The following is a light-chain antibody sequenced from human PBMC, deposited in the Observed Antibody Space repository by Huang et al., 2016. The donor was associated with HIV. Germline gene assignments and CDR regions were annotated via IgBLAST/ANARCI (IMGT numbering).Light chain of an antibody. Sequence: DIQMTQSPSSLSAFVGDTVTITCRASQFIGKSLAWYQQKPGRPPKLLIYVASSLQSGVPSRFSGSGSGTDFTLTISNLQTEDIATYYCQKYDSAPRTFGQGTRV. V-gene: IGKV1-27*01. CDR1: QFIGKS. CDR2: VAS. J-gene: IGKJ1*01. CDR3: QKYDSAPRT.